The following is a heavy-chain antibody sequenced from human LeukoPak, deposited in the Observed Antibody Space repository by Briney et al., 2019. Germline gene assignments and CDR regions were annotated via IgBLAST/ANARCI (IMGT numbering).Heavy chain of an antibody. J-gene: IGHJ5*02. CDR2: ISSSSSYI. CDR3: ARKYCSGGSCPNWFDP. CDR1: GFTFSSYS. D-gene: IGHD2-15*01. Sequence: PGGSLRLSCAASGFTFSSYSMNWVRQAPGKGLEWVSSISSSSSYIYYADSVKGRFTISRDNAKNSLYLQMNSLRAEDTAVYYCARKYCSGGSCPNWFDPWGQGTLVTVSS. V-gene: IGHV3-21*01.